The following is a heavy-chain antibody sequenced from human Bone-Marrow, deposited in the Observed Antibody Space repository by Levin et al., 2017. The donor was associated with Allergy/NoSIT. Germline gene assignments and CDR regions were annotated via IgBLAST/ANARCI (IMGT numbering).Heavy chain of an antibody. Sequence: GESLKISCKGSGYSFTSYWIAWVRQMPGKGLEWMGIIYPADSDTKYSPSFQGQVTVSADKSINTAYLQWTSLMASDTAVYYCAGLTPPDSLIPAAGLPGDAFDIWGPGTVVTVSS. CDR2: IYPADSDT. J-gene: IGHJ3*02. CDR3: AGLTPPDSLIPAAGLPGDAFDI. V-gene: IGHV5-51*01. CDR1: GYSFTSYW. D-gene: IGHD6-13*01.